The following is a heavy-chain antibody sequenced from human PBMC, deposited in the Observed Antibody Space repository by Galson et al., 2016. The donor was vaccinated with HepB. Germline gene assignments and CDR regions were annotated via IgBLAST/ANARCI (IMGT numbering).Heavy chain of an antibody. Sequence: SLRLSCAASGFTVSNNYMRWVRQAPGKGLEWVSVIYSGGSTYYADSVKGRFTISRDNSKNTLYLQMNSLRAEDTAVYYCARDPMATRYYYYGMDVWSQGTTVTVSS. CDR2: IYSGGST. CDR3: ARDPMATRYYYYGMDV. V-gene: IGHV3-53*01. J-gene: IGHJ6*02. CDR1: GFTVSNNY. D-gene: IGHD5-24*01.